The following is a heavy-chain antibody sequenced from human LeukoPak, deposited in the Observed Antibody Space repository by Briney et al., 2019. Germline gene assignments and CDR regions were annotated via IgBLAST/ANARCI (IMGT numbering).Heavy chain of an antibody. CDR2: ISAYNGNT. J-gene: IGHJ5*02. CDR3: ARGGHRRYYYTSGSAFDP. Sequence: AAVKVSCKASGYTFTNYGISGVRQAPGQGIEWMEWISAYNGNTHNAQNFQGRVTMTTDTSTSTAYMELKSLRSDDTAVYYCARGGHRRYYYTSGSAFDPWGQGTLVTVSS. CDR1: GYTFTNYG. D-gene: IGHD3-10*01. V-gene: IGHV1-18*01.